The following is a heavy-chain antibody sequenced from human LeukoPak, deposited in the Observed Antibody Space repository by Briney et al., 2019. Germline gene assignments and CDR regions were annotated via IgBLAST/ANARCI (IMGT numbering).Heavy chain of an antibody. CDR2: IIPIFGTA. Sequence: SVKVSCKASGGTFSSYPISWVRQAPGQGLEWMGGIIPIFGTANYAQKFQGRVTITADESTSTAYMELSSLRSEDTAVYYCATYTAMVTGTFDYWGQGTLVTVSS. V-gene: IGHV1-69*13. J-gene: IGHJ4*02. D-gene: IGHD5-18*01. CDR3: ATYTAMVTGTFDY. CDR1: GGTFSSYP.